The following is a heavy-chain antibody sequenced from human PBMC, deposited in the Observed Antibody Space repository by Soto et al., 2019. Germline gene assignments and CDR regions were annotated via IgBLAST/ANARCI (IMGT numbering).Heavy chain of an antibody. V-gene: IGHV4-59*01. J-gene: IGHJ3*02. Sequence: SETLSLTRTVSGGSISSYYWSWIRQPPGKGLEWIGYIYYSGSTNYNPSLKSRVTISVDTSKNQFSLKLSSVTAADTAVYYCARDYYDSSGPGFDAFDIWGQGTMVTVSS. CDR3: ARDYYDSSGPGFDAFDI. CDR2: IYYSGST. CDR1: GGSISSYY. D-gene: IGHD3-22*01.